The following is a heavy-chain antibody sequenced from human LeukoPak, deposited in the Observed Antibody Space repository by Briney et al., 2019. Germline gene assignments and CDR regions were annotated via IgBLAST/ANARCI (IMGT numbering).Heavy chain of an antibody. CDR2: INPNSGGT. CDR3: ARRLDYYDSRTYYRSFDY. V-gene: IGHV1-2*02. D-gene: IGHD3-22*01. Sequence: GASVKVSCTASGYTFTDYYMHWVRQAPGQGLEWMGWINPNSGGTNYAQNFQGRVTMTRDTSISTAYMELSRLTSDDTAVYYCARRLDYYDSRTYYRSFDYWGQGTLVTVSS. J-gene: IGHJ4*02. CDR1: GYTFTDYY.